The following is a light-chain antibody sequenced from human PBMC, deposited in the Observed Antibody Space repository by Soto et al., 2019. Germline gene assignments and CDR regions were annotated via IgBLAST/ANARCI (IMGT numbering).Light chain of an antibody. J-gene: IGKJ4*01. CDR1: QDISTY. Sequence: DIQLTQSPSFLSASVGDRVTLTCRASQDISTYLAWYQQKPEKAPNLLIYVASTLQDGVPSRFSGTGSGTEFTLTITNLQPADFATYYCQQLDSYPLTFGGGTKV. CDR2: VAS. CDR3: QQLDSYPLT. V-gene: IGKV1-9*01.